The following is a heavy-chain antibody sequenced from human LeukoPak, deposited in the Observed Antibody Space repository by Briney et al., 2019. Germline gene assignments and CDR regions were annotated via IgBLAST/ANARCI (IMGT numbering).Heavy chain of an antibody. Sequence: GGSLGLSCAASGFTFSSNEMNWVRQAPGKGLEWVSYISSSGSTIYYADSVKCRFTISRDNAKNSLYLQMNSLRAEDTAVYYCARPYDILTGELDYWGQGTLVTVSS. V-gene: IGHV3-48*03. J-gene: IGHJ4*02. CDR2: ISSSGSTI. CDR1: GFTFSSNE. D-gene: IGHD3-9*01. CDR3: ARPYDILTGELDY.